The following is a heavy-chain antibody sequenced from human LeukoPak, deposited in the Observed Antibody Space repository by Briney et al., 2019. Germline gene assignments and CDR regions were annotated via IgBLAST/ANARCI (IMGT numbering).Heavy chain of an antibody. D-gene: IGHD6-19*01. J-gene: IGHJ3*02. CDR3: AAAPTYSSGWRRGWAFDI. V-gene: IGHV1-58*01. CDR1: GFIFTRSA. Sequence: TSVKVSCKASGFIFTRSAVQWVRQARGQRLEWIGWIVVGSGNTNYAQKFQERVTITRDMSTSTAYMELSSLRSEDTAVYYCAAAPTYSSGWRRGWAFDIWGQGTMVTVSS. CDR2: IVVGSGNT.